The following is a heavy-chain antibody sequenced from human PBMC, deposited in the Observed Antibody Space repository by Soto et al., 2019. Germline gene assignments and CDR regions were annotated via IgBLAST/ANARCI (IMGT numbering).Heavy chain of an antibody. CDR1: DGSISNFY. CDR3: ARAPMVLTRSYFDS. D-gene: IGHD3-22*01. Sequence: SETLSLTCTVSDGSISNFYWSWIRQPPGKGLEWIGYISSSGNTNYNPSLKSRVSISVDTSKNQFSLNLTSVTAAGTAVYYCARAPMVLTRSYFDSWGQGTPVTVSS. V-gene: IGHV4-59*01. CDR2: ISSSGNT. J-gene: IGHJ4*02.